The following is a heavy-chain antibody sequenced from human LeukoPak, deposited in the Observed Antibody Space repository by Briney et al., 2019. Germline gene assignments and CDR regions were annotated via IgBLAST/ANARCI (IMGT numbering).Heavy chain of an antibody. CDR2: ISSNGGST. J-gene: IGHJ3*02. D-gene: IGHD2-21*01. V-gene: IGHV3-64*01. CDR1: GFTFSSYA. CDR3: ARDSGDHAFDI. Sequence: GGSLRLSCAASGFTFSSYAMHWVRQAPGQGLEYVSAISSNGGSTYYANSVKGRFTIPRDNSKNTLYLQMGSLRAEDMTVYYCARDSGDHAFDIWGQGTMVTVSS.